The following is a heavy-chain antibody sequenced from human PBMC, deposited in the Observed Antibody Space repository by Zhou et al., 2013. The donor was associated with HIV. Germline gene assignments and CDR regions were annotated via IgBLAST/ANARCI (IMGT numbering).Heavy chain of an antibody. V-gene: IGHV1-18*01. J-gene: IGHJ4*02. Sequence: QVQLVQSGAEVKKPGASVKVSCKASGYTFTSYGISWVRQAPGQGLEWMGWISAYNGNTNYAQKLQGRVTITTDESTSTAYMELSSLRSEDTAVYYCARGAHCSSTSCYGHPDYWGQGTLVTVSS. D-gene: IGHD2-2*01. CDR3: ARGAHCSSTSCYGHPDY. CDR2: ISAYNGNT. CDR1: GYTFTSYG.